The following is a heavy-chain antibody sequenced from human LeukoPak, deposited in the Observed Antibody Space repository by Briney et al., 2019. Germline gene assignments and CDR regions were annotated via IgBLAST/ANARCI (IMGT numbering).Heavy chain of an antibody. J-gene: IGHJ4*02. CDR1: GFTFSSYS. D-gene: IGHD2-2*01. V-gene: IGHV3-21*04. CDR2: ISSSSSYI. Sequence: GGSLRLSCAASGFTFSSYSMNWVRQAPGKGLEWVSSISSSSSYIYYADSVKGRFTISRDNAKNSLYLEMNSLRVEDTAVYYCATLGANFCSSSTSCYGDYWGQGTLVTVSS. CDR3: ATLGANFCSSSTSCYGDY.